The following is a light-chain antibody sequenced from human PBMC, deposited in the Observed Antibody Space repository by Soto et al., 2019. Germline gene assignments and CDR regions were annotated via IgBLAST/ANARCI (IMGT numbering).Light chain of an antibody. CDR1: SSDVGSYNL. CDR3: CSYAGSSAYGV. J-gene: IGLJ2*01. V-gene: IGLV2-23*01. CDR2: EGS. Sequence: QSALTQPASVSGSPGQSITISCTGTSSDVGSYNLVSWYQQHPGKAPKLMIYEGSKRPSGVSNRFSGSKSGNTAFLTISGLQSEYEADYYCCSYAGSSAYGVFGGGPKVTVL.